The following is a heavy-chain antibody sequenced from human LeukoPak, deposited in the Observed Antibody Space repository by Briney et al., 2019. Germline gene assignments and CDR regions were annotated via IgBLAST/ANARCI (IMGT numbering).Heavy chain of an antibody. Sequence: GVCLRLSCAASGFTFSSCAMSWVRQAPGKGLEWVTAISGSGGSTYYADSVKGRFTISRDNSKNTLYLQMNSLRAEDTAVYYCAKDGFYCSSTSCYGDYWGQGTLVTVSS. J-gene: IGHJ4*02. V-gene: IGHV3-23*01. CDR2: ISGSGGST. D-gene: IGHD2-2*01. CDR1: GFTFSSCA. CDR3: AKDGFYCSSTSCYGDY.